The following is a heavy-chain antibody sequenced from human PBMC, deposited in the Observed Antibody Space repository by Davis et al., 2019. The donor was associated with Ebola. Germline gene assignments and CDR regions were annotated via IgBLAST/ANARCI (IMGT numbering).Heavy chain of an antibody. J-gene: IGHJ4*02. CDR1: GFTFSSYW. D-gene: IGHD4-17*01. CDR3: AKVTGWDYGP. CDR2: ISYDGSNK. V-gene: IGHV3-30*18. Sequence: GGSLRLSCAASGFTFSSYWMSWVRQAPGKGLEWVAVISYDGSNKYYADSVKGRFTISRDNSKNTLYLQMNSLRAEDTAVYYCAKVTGWDYGPWGQGTLVTVSS.